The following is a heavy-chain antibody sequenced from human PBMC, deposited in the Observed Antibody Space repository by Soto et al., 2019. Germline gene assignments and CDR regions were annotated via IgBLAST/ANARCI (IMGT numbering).Heavy chain of an antibody. CDR1: GGSFTGYY. J-gene: IGHJ4*02. CDR2: ISHSGST. V-gene: IGHV4-34*01. CDR3: ASHAEDIVAR. D-gene: IGHD5-12*01. Sequence: SETLSLTCAVYGGSFTGYYWSWIRQPPGKGLEWIGEISHSGSTNYNPTLESRVTMSVDTSKNQFSLNLRSVTAADTAVYYCASHAEDIVARWGQGTLVTVSS.